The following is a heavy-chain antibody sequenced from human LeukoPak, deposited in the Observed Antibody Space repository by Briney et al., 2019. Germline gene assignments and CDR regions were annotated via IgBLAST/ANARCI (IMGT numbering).Heavy chain of an antibody. CDR3: AKGHGGSTWYMGGDY. CDR1: GFTFSSYA. CDR2: IRGNGGST. V-gene: IGHV3-23*01. Sequence: PGGSLRLSCAASGFTFSSYAMSWVRQAPGKGLEWVSGIRGNGGSTYYADSVKGRFIISRDNSKNTLYLQMNSLRAEDTAVYYCAKGHGGSTWYMGGDYWGQGTLVIVSS. J-gene: IGHJ4*02. D-gene: IGHD6-13*01.